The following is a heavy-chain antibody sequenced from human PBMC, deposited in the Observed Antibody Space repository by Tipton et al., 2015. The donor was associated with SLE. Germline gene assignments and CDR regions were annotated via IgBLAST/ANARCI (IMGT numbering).Heavy chain of an antibody. J-gene: IGHJ1*01. CDR3: ARLGIATTGTNKYFQH. Sequence: GLVKPSETLSLTCTVSGGPISSSSYYWGWIRQAPGKGLEWIGSIYYSGSTFYNPSLKRRVTTSLDTSKNQFSLKLSSVTAADTAVYYCARLGIATTGTNKYFQHWGQGTLVTVSS. CDR1: GGPISSSSYY. D-gene: IGHD6-13*01. V-gene: IGHV4-39*07. CDR2: IYYSGST.